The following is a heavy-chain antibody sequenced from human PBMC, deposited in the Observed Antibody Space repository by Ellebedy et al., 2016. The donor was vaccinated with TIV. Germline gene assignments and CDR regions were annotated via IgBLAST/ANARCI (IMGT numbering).Heavy chain of an antibody. V-gene: IGHV3-23*01. CDR3: ARGDWGFYDTNGYYQSAINYLDY. D-gene: IGHD3-3*01. CDR1: GFTFTGYA. J-gene: IGHJ4*02. Sequence: GESLKISCATSGFTFTGYAMTWVRQAPGKGLQWVSSISRTGDWVSDIRESGGRTYYAASVRGRFTISRDRSRDTLYLQMDSLRAEDTALYYCARGDWGFYDTNGYYQSAINYLDYWGQGALVSVSS. CDR2: ISRTGDWVSDIRESGGRT.